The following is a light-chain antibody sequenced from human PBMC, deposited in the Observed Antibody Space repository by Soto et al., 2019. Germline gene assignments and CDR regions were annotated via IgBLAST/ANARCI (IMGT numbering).Light chain of an antibody. Sequence: DIQMTQSPSTLSASVGDRVTTTCRASQSISLWLAWYQQKPGKAPKLLIYQASTLDSGVPSRFSGSGSGTEFTLTITSLQPDDFATYYCQQYNSYPVTFGGGTKVEIK. CDR3: QQYNSYPVT. CDR1: QSISLW. CDR2: QAS. J-gene: IGKJ4*01. V-gene: IGKV1-5*03.